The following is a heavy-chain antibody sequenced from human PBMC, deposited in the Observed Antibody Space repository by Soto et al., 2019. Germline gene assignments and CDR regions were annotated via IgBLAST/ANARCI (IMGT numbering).Heavy chain of an antibody. CDR2: IWYDGSNK. CDR3: ARDYRPDYGDYYYGMDV. V-gene: IGHV3-33*01. D-gene: IGHD4-17*01. Sequence: QVQLVESGGGVVQPGRSLRLSCAASGFTFSSYGMHWVRQAPGKGLEWVAVIWYDGSNKYYADSVKGRFTISRDNSKNXXYLQMNGLRAEDTAVYYCARDYRPDYGDYYYGMDVWGQGTTVTVSS. CDR1: GFTFSSYG. J-gene: IGHJ6*02.